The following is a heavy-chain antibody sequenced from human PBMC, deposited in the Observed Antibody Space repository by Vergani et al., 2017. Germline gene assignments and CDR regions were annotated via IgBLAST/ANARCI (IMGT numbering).Heavy chain of an antibody. CDR2: ISYDGSNK. CDR3: ARSSYCSGGSCYRYYFDY. Sequence: VQLVESGGGLVQPGGSLKLSCAASGFTFSSYAMHWVRQAPGKGLEWVAVISYDGSNKYYADSVKGRFTISRDNSKNTLYLQMNSLRAEDTAVYYCARSSYCSGGSCYRYYFDYWGQGTLVTVSS. V-gene: IGHV3-30*01. J-gene: IGHJ4*02. D-gene: IGHD2-15*01. CDR1: GFTFSSYA.